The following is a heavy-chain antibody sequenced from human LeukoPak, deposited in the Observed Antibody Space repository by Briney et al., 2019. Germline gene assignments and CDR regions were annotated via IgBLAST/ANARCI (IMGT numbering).Heavy chain of an antibody. Sequence: SATLSLTCTVSGGSISSYYWSWIRQPPGKGLEWIGYIYYSGSTNYNPSLKSRVTISVDTSKNQFSLKLNSVTAADTAVYYCARGLGYYFDYWGQGTLVTVSS. CDR2: IYYSGST. J-gene: IGHJ4*02. CDR1: GGSISSYY. CDR3: ARGLGYYFDY. D-gene: IGHD3-16*01. V-gene: IGHV4-59*01.